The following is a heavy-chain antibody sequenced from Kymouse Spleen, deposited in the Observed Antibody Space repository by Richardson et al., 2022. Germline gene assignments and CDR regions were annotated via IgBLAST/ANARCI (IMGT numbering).Heavy chain of an antibody. V-gene: IGHV4-34*01. CDR3: ARGVWNYTED. CDR2: INHSGST. J-gene: IGHJ4*02. D-gene: IGHD1-7*01. Sequence: QVQLQQWGAGLLKPSETLSLTCAVYGGSFSGYYWSWIRQPPGKGLEWIGEINHSGSTNYNPSLKSRVTISVDTSKNQFSLKLSSVTAADTAVYYCARGVWNYTEDWGQGTLVTVSS. CDR1: GGSFSGYY.